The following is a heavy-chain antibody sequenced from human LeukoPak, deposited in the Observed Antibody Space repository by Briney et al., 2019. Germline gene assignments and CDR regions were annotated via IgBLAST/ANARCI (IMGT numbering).Heavy chain of an antibody. V-gene: IGHV3-23*01. CDR2: ITVSGLTT. D-gene: IGHD1-26*01. CDR3: AKEALVGAPPGDYFDY. CDR1: GFTFSSYA. J-gene: IGHJ4*02. Sequence: GGSLRLSCAASGFTFSSYAMTWVRQAPGKGLEWVSSITVSGLTTYYADSVKGRFTISRDNSKNTLYLQMNSLRAEDTAVYYCAKEALVGAPPGDYFDYWGQGTLVTVSS.